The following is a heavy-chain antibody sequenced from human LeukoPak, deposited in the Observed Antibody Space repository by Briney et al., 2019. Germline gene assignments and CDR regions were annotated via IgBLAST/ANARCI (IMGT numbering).Heavy chain of an antibody. CDR3: ARTNDYGDYALLF. V-gene: IGHV1-69*05. CDR1: GGTFSSYA. CDR2: IIPIFGTA. Sequence: EASVKVSCKASGGTFSSYAISWVRQAPGQGLEWMGGIIPIFGTANYAQKFQGRLTITTDESTSTAYMELSSLRSEDTAVYYCARTNDYGDYALLFWGQGTLVTVSS. D-gene: IGHD4-17*01. J-gene: IGHJ4*02.